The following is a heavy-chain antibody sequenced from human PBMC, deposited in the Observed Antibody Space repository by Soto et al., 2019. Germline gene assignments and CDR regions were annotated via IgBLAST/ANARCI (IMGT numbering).Heavy chain of an antibody. CDR3: GGYSGDGIWS. CDR2: ISSNGGTT. J-gene: IGHJ5*02. V-gene: IGHV3-64*01. D-gene: IGHD1-26*01. Sequence: EVQLVESGGGLVQPGGSLRLSCAASGFTFSSYSMHWVRQAPGKGLEYVSAISSNGGTTSYANSVKGRFTISRDNSKNMLYLQMGSLGGEDMAVYYCGGYSGDGIWSWGQGTLVTVSS. CDR1: GFTFSSYS.